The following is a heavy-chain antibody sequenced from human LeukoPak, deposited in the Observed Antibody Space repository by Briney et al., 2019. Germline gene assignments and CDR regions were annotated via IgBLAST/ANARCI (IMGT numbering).Heavy chain of an antibody. D-gene: IGHD3-22*01. V-gene: IGHV3-64D*09. Sequence: GGSLRLSCSASGLTFSSRAMHCVRQAPGEGLEYVSAISSYGGSPYYANSVKGRFTISRDNSQNMLYLQMSSLRAEDTAVYYCVKTPYNYDRDNMDVWGQGTMVTVSS. J-gene: IGHJ6*02. CDR2: ISSYGGSP. CDR3: VKTPYNYDRDNMDV. CDR1: GLTFSSRA.